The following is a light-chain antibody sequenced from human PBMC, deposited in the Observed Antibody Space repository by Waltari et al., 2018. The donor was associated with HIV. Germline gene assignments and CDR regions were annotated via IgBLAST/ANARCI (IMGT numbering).Light chain of an antibody. CDR2: EVS. V-gene: IGLV2-8*01. CDR1: SSDVGGYHY. J-gene: IGLJ1*01. CDR3: SSYAGSNNFV. Sequence: QSALTQPPSAYGSPGPSVTISCTGPSSDVGGYHYVSWSQQHPGQAPKLMIYEVSKRPSGVPDRFSGSKSGNTASLTVSGLQAEDEADYYCSSYAGSNNFVFGTGTKVTVL.